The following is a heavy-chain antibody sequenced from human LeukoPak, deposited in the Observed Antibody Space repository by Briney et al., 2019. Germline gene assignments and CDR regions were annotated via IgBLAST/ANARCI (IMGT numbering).Heavy chain of an antibody. Sequence: SETLSLTCTVSGGSISSGGYYWSWIRQHPGKGLEWIGYIYYSGSTYYNPSLKSRVTISVDTSKNQFSLKLSSVTAADTAVYYCAREEGCGGDCYSDAFDIWGQGTMVTVSS. CDR2: IYYSGST. CDR1: GGSISSGGYY. J-gene: IGHJ3*02. D-gene: IGHD2-21*01. CDR3: AREEGCGGDCYSDAFDI. V-gene: IGHV4-31*03.